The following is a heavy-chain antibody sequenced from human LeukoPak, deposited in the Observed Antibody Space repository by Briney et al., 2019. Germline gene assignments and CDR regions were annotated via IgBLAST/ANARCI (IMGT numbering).Heavy chain of an antibody. Sequence: GASVKVSCKASGGTFSSYAISWVRQAPGQGLEWMGGIIPIFGTANYAQKFQGRVTITTDESTSTAYMELSSLRSEDTAVYYCARKYSGSYSAFDIWGQGTMVTVSS. V-gene: IGHV1-69*05. J-gene: IGHJ3*02. CDR3: ARKYSGSYSAFDI. D-gene: IGHD1-26*01. CDR2: IIPIFGTA. CDR1: GGTFSSYA.